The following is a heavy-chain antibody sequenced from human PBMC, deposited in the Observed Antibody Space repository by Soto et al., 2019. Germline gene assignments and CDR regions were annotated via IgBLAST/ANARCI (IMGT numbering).Heavy chain of an antibody. D-gene: IGHD4-4*01. J-gene: IGHJ4*02. CDR2: INPNSGNT. Sequence: QVSLLQSGPEVKKPGASLRVSCKASGYSFLDYAIAWVRQARGQRLEWMGWINPNSGNTNYARSLQGRVTMTADTSTNTVYMELKSLRSDDTAVVYCVRRPPFSTSNLVTYYCAFWGQGTLITVSS. V-gene: IGHV1-18*01. CDR1: GYSFLDYA. CDR3: VRRPPFSTSNLVTYYCAF.